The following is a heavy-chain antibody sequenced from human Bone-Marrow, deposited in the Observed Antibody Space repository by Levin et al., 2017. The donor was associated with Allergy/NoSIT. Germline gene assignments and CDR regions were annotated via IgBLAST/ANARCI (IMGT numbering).Heavy chain of an antibody. Sequence: GGSLRLSCAASGFTFSNYWMTWVRQAPGKGLEWVANIKKDGSDKKYVDSVKGRFTISRDNGKNSLYLEMNSLRLGETAAYYCARDFAPTHSGVWYYAFDIWGQGTMVTVSS. D-gene: IGHD2-21*02. CDR1: GFTFSNYW. V-gene: IGHV3-7*01. CDR3: ARDFAPTHSGVWYYAFDI. CDR2: IKKDGSDK. J-gene: IGHJ3*02.